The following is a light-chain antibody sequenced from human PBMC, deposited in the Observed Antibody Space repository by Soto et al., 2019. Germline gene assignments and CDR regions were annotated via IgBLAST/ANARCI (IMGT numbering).Light chain of an antibody. J-gene: IGKJ1*01. CDR3: QQYDSSPRT. CDR1: QGISSY. Sequence: AIRMTQSPSSFSASTGDRVTITCRASQGISSYLAWYQQKPGKVPKLLIYAASNLHTGVPSRFSGTGSGTDFTLTISSLQPEDFAVYYCQQYDSSPRTFGQGTKVDIK. CDR2: AAS. V-gene: IGKV1-8*01.